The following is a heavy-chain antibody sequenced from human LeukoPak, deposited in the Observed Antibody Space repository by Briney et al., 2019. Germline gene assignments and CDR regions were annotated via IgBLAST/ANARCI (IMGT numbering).Heavy chain of an antibody. CDR2: IYHSGST. V-gene: IGHV4-4*02. CDR3: AGAAKYSSGWRIDY. CDR1: GGSISSSNW. Sequence: PSETLSLTCAVSGGSISSSNWWSWVRQPPGKGLEWIGEIYHSGSTNYNPSLKSRVTISVDKSKSQFSLKLSSVTAADTAVYYCAGAAKYSSGWRIDYWGQGTLVTVSS. D-gene: IGHD6-19*01. J-gene: IGHJ4*02.